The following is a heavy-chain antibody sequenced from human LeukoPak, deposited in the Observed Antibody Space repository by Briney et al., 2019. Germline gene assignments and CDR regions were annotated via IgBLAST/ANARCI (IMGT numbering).Heavy chain of an antibody. CDR3: ARGAPLKLRSTSCEYFQH. CDR1: GGTFSNYA. J-gene: IGHJ1*01. Sequence: SVKVSCKASGGTFSNYAISWVRQAPGQGLERMGGIIPIFGTANYAQKFQGRVTITADESTSTAYMELSSLRSEDTAVYYCARGAPLKLRSTSCEYFQHWGQGTLVTVSS. V-gene: IGHV1-69*13. D-gene: IGHD2-2*01. CDR2: IIPIFGTA.